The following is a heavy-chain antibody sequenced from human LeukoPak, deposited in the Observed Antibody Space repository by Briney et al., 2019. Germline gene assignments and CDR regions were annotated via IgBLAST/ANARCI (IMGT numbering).Heavy chain of an antibody. V-gene: IGHV3-11*01. CDR2: IGRSGSTI. CDR1: GFAFSDYY. Sequence: GGSLRLSCAASGFAFSDYYMSWIRQAPGKGLEWASYIGRSGSTIYYADSVKGRFTISRDNAKNSLYLQMNSLRAEDTALYYCAKDIARIAVAGNLDYWGQGTLVTVSS. D-gene: IGHD6-19*01. CDR3: AKDIARIAVAGNLDY. J-gene: IGHJ4*02.